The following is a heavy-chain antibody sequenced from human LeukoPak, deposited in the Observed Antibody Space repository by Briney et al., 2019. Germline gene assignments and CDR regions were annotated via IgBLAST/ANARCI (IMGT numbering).Heavy chain of an antibody. V-gene: IGHV3-53*01. CDR1: GFSVSSNY. CDR3: ARTLPGSYSDC. D-gene: IGHD7-27*01. Sequence: GGSLRLSCAASGFSVSSNYMSWVRQVPGKGLEWVSVIFSGGNTYYADSVKGRFTISRDDSKNTVYLQLNSLRAEDTAVYYCARTLPGSYSDCWGQGTLVAVS. J-gene: IGHJ4*02. CDR2: IFSGGNT.